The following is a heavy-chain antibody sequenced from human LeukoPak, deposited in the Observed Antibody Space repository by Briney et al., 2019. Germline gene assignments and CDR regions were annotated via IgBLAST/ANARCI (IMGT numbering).Heavy chain of an antibody. CDR2: MNPNSGNT. J-gene: IGHJ4*02. V-gene: IGHV1-8*02. D-gene: IGHD5-18*01. CDR3: TRGRPIQLWLRWPISLVNNDGDY. CDR1: GGSFISYA. Sequence: ASVKVSCKASGGSFISYAISWVRQAPGQGLEWMGWMNPNSGNTGYAQKFQGRVTMTRNTSISTAYMELSSLRSEDTAVYYCTRGRPIQLWLRWPISLVNNDGDYWGQGTLVTVSS.